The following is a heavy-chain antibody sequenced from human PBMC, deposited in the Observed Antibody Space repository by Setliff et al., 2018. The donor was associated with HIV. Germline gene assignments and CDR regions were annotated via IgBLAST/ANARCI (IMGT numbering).Heavy chain of an antibody. D-gene: IGHD2-2*01. CDR2: ISSSGSYI. V-gene: IGHV3-21*01. J-gene: IGHJ6*02. Sequence: LRLSCAASGFTFSSYSMNWVRQAPGKGLEWVSSISSSGSYIYYADSVKGRFTISRDNAKNSLYLQMNSLRAEDTAVYYCARAFGRDIVVVPAATGGDVWGQGTTVTVSS. CDR3: ARAFGRDIVVVPAATGGDV. CDR1: GFTFSSYS.